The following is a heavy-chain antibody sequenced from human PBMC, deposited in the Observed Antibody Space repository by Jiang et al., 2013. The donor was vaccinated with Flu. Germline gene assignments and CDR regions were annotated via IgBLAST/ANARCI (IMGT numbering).Heavy chain of an antibody. V-gene: IGHV1-69*04. CDR3: ATTRKIEAPGSYWYFDL. CDR1: GGTFRTYA. Sequence: GAEVKKPGSSVKVSCKASGGTFRTYAIHLGATRPLDKGLSGWEGSSLLLVCHPTHRSSRVRVTITADKSTGTAYMELRSLRSEDTAVYYCATTRKIEAPGSYWYFDLWGRGTRLTVSS. J-gene: IGHJ2*01. D-gene: IGHD1-14*01. CDR2: SSLLLVC.